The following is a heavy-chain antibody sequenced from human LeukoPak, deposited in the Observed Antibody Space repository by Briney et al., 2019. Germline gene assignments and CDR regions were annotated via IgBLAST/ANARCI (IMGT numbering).Heavy chain of an antibody. CDR3: ARPWGATYYFDY. CDR1: GGSFSGYY. D-gene: IGHD1-26*01. CDR2: INHSGST. Sequence: SETLSLTCAVYGGSFSGYYWSWIRQPPGKGLEWIGEINHSGSTNYNPSLKSRVTISVDTSKNQFSLKLSSVTAADAAVYYCARPWGATYYFDYWGQGTLVTVSS. V-gene: IGHV4-34*01. J-gene: IGHJ4*02.